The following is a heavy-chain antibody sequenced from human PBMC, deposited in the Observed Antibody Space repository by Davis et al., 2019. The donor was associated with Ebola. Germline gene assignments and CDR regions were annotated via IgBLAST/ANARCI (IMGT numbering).Heavy chain of an antibody. CDR3: AKAPLGGYYYGSGSNPD. Sequence: AGSLTLSCAASGFTFSSYAMSWVRPAPGKWLEWVSAISGSGGSTYYADSVKGRFTISRDNSKNTLYLQMNSLRAEDTAVYYCAKAPLGGYYYGSGSNPDWGQGTLVTVSS. V-gene: IGHV3-23*01. J-gene: IGHJ4*02. D-gene: IGHD3-10*01. CDR1: GFTFSSYA. CDR2: ISGSGGST.